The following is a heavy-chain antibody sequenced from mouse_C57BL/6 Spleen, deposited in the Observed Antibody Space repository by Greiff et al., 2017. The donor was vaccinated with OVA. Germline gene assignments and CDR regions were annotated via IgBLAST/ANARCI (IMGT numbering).Heavy chain of an antibody. D-gene: IGHD1-1*01. CDR2: IYPRDGST. V-gene: IGHV1-85*01. J-gene: IGHJ3*01. CDR3: AREGDFYYGSSRFAY. CDR1: GYTFTSYD. Sequence: QVQLQQSGPELVKPGASVKLSCKASGYTFTSYDINWVKQRPGPGLEWIGWIYPRDGSTKYNEKFKGKATLTVDTSSSTAFMVLHSLTSEDSAVYFCAREGDFYYGSSRFAYWGQGTLVTVSA.